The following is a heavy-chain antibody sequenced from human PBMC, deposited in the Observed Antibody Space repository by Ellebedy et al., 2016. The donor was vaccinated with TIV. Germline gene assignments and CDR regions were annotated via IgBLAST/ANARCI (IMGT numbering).Heavy chain of an antibody. CDR2: FDPANRKT. V-gene: IGHV1-24*01. D-gene: IGHD3-22*01. J-gene: IGHJ4*02. CDR3: ATSRALFSSGYYAYFDF. CDR1: GYRRTELT. Sequence: AASVKVSCKVSGYRRTELTRHWVRQAPGKGLKWLGGFDPANRKTTHAPTFQGRLTMADDTSTDTAYLELSSLTSDDPSIYYCATSRALFSSGYYAYFDFWGQGTLVSVSS.